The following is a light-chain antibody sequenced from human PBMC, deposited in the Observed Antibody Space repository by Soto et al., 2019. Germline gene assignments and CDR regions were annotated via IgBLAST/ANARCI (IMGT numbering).Light chain of an antibody. J-gene: IGKJ1*01. CDR1: QGISSY. Sequence: AIRMTQSPSSFSASTGDRVSITCRASQGISSYLAWYQHKPGKAPKLLIYAASTLQSGVPSRFSGSGSGTDFTLTISCLQAEDFATYYCQQYYSYPRTFGQGTQEQIK. V-gene: IGKV1-8*01. CDR2: AAS. CDR3: QQYYSYPRT.